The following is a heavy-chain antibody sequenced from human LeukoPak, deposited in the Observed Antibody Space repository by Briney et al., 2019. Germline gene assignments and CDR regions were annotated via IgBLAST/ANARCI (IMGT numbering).Heavy chain of an antibody. J-gene: IGHJ4*02. V-gene: IGHV4-31*03. CDR2: IYYSGST. CDR1: GGSISSGGYY. CDR3: ARYCGSENYCISY. Sequence: SETLSLTCTVSGGSISSGGYYWSWIRQHPGKGLEWIGYIYYSGSTYYNPSLKSRVTISVDTSKNQFSLKLSSVTAADTAVYYCARYCGSENYCISYWGQGTLVTVSS. D-gene: IGHD3-10*01.